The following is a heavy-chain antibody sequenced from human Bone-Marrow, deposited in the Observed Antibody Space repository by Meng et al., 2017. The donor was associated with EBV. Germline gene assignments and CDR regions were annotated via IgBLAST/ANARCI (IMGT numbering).Heavy chain of an antibody. CDR3: AHLIAARPFDY. V-gene: IGHV2-5*02. CDR2: IYWDDDK. CDR1: GLSLSTRGVG. D-gene: IGHD6-6*01. Sequence: HITWKASGPTLVKPTQTLTLTVTFSGLSLSTRGVGVGWIRQPPGKALEWLAVIYWDDDKRYSPSLKNRLTITKDTSKKQVVLTMTNMDPVDEATYYCAHLIAARPFDYWGQGTLVTVSS. J-gene: IGHJ4*02.